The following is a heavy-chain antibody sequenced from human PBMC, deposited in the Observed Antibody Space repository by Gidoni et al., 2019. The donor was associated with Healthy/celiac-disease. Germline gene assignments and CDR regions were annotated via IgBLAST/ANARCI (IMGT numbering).Heavy chain of an antibody. D-gene: IGHD5-12*01. V-gene: IGHV4-34*01. Sequence: QVQLQQWGAGLLKPSETLSLTCAVYGGSFSGYYWSWIRQPPGKGLEWIGEINHSGSTNYNPSLKSRVTISVDTSKNQFFLKLSSVTAADTAVYYCARARARGYSGYDFGTESATFDYWGQGTLVTVSS. CDR2: INHSGST. CDR1: GGSFSGYY. J-gene: IGHJ4*02. CDR3: ARARARGYSGYDFGTESATFDY.